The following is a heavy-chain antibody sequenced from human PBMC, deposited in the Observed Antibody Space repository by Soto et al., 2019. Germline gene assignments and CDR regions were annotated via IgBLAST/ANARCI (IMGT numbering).Heavy chain of an antibody. D-gene: IGHD6-13*01. V-gene: IGHV3-33*01. CDR1: GFTFSSYG. CDR3: ARDRIAAAGTGPMGY. CDR2: IWYDGSNK. J-gene: IGHJ4*02. Sequence: QVQLVESGGGVVQPGRSLRPSCAASGFTFSSYGMHWVRQAPGKGLEWVAVIWYDGSNKYYADSVKGRFTISRDNSKNTLDLQMNSLTAEDTAVYYCARDRIAAAGTGPMGYWGQGTLVTVSS.